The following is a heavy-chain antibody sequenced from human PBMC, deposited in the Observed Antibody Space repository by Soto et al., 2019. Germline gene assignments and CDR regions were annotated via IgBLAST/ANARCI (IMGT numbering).Heavy chain of an antibody. D-gene: IGHD4-17*01. V-gene: IGHV4-30-4*01. CDR2: IYYSGST. J-gene: IGHJ4*02. CDR1: GGSISSGDYY. CDR3: ARGLTTVTTLDY. Sequence: QVQLQESGPGLVKPSQTLSLTCTVSGGSISSGDYYWSWIRQPPGKGLEWIGYIYYSGSTYYNPALKSRVTIAVDTSKNQFSLKLSSVTAADTAVYYCARGLTTVTTLDYWGQGTLVTVSS.